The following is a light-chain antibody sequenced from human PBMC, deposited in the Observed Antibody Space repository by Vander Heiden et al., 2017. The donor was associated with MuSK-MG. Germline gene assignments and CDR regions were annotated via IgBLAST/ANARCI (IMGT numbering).Light chain of an antibody. V-gene: IGKV4-1*01. CDR3: QQYYSPPFT. CDR1: QSVLYTSNNKNY. CDR2: WAS. J-gene: IGKJ3*01. Sequence: DIVMTQSLDSLGGSLGERATMTCKSSQSVLYTSNNKNYLAWYQQKPGQPPKLLIYWASTRQSGVPERFSGSGSETDFTLTINNLQAEDLAVYSCQQYYSPPFTFGPGTTVEIK.